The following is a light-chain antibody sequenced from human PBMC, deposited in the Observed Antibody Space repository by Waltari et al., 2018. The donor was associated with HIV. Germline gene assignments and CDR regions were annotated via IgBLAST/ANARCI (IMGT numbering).Light chain of an antibody. CDR2: DVS. Sequence: QSALTQPASVSGSPGQSITISCTGPSSDVGAYHYVSWYQPPPGKAPKLVIYDVSNRPSGVSNRFSGSKSGNTASLTISGLQTEDEADYYCNSYSTTYTPCVFGTGTRVTVL. J-gene: IGLJ1*01. CDR3: NSYSTTYTPCV. V-gene: IGLV2-14*01. CDR1: SSDVGAYHY.